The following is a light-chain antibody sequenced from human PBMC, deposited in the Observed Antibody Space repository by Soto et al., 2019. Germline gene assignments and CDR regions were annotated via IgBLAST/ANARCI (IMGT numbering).Light chain of an antibody. J-gene: IGLJ2*01. CDR3: SSYTNSSVG. CDR1: NNDVGDYNY. CDR2: EVS. Sequence: QSALTQPASVSGSPGQSIIISCTGTNNDVGDYNYVSWYQQHPGKAPKLMIYEVSNRPSGVSNRFSGSKSGNTASLTISGLQAEDEADYHCSSYTNSSVGFGGGTKLTVL. V-gene: IGLV2-14*01.